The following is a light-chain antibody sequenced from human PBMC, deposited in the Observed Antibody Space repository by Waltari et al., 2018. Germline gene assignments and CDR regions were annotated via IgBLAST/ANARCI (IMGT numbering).Light chain of an antibody. CDR2: DVT. Sequence: QSALTQPASVSGSPGQSITISCTGTSSDVGGYIYVSWYQKHPGKAPKLLIYDVTDRPSGVSSRFSGSKSGNTASLTISGLQAEDEADYYCSSYTSSSSFSISSSVLFGGGTKVTVL. V-gene: IGLV2-14*03. CDR1: SSDVGGYIY. CDR3: SSYTSSSSFSISSSVL. J-gene: IGLJ2*01.